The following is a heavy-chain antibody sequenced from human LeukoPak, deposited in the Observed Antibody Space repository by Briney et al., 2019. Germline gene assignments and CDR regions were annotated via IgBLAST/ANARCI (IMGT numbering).Heavy chain of an antibody. CDR1: GYTFTSYD. CDR3: ARLDDSSGYYYFDY. V-gene: IGHV1-8*01. J-gene: IGHJ4*02. D-gene: IGHD3-22*01. CDR2: MNPNSGNT. Sequence: GASVKVPCKASGYTFTSYDINWVRQATGQGLEWMGWMNPNSGNTGYAQKFQGRVTMTRNTSISTAYMELSSLRSEDTAVYYCARLDDSSGYYYFDYWGQGTLVTVSS.